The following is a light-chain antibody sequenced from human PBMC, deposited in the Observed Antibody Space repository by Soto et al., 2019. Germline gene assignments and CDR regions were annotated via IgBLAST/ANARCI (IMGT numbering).Light chain of an antibody. CDR1: QSISSW. J-gene: IGKJ1*01. CDR2: DAS. V-gene: IGKV1-5*01. CDR3: QQTYNPPRT. Sequence: DIQMTQSPSTLSASVGDRVTTTCRASQSISSWLAWYQQKPGKAPKLLIYDASSLESGVPPRFSGSGSGTEFTLTISRLQPEDFATYYCQQTYNPPRTFGQGTKVDIK.